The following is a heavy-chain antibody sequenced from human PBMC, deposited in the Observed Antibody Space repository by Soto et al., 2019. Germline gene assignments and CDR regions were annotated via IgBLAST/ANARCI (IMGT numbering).Heavy chain of an antibody. D-gene: IGHD1-26*01. CDR1: GYTLTELS. CDR2: FDPEDGET. CDR3: ATRGRIVGATALYFDY. J-gene: IGHJ4*02. V-gene: IGHV1-24*01. Sequence: GASVKVSCKVSGYTLTELSMHWVRQAPGKGLEWMGGFDPEDGETIYAQKFQGRVTMTEDTSTDTAYMELSSLRSEDTAVYYCATRGRIVGATALYFDYWGQGTLVTVSS.